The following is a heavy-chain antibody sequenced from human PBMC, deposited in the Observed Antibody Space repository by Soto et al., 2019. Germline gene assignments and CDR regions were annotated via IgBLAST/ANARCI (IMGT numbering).Heavy chain of an antibody. CDR2: ISWNSGSI. CDR3: AKENYGGVDY. Sequence: EVQLVESGGGLVQPGRSLRLSCAASGFTFDDYAMHWVRQAPGKGLEWGSGISWNSGSIGYADSVKGRFTISRDNAKNSPYLQMNSLRAEDTALYYCAKENYGGVDYWGQGTLVTVSS. CDR1: GFTFDDYA. V-gene: IGHV3-9*01. D-gene: IGHD4-17*01. J-gene: IGHJ4*02.